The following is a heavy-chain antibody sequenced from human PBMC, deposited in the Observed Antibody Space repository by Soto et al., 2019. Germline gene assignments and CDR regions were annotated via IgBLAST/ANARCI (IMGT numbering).Heavy chain of an antibody. CDR3: AKLWFGELLSPFDY. CDR1: GFTFSSYA. J-gene: IGHJ4*02. Sequence: EVQLLESGGGLVQPGGSLRLSCAASGFTFSSYAMSWVRQAPGKGLGWVSTISGSGGSIYYADSVKGRFTISRDNSKNTLYLQMNSLRAEDTAVYYCAKLWFGELLSPFDYWGQRTLVTVSS. D-gene: IGHD3-10*01. CDR2: ISGSGGSI. V-gene: IGHV3-23*01.